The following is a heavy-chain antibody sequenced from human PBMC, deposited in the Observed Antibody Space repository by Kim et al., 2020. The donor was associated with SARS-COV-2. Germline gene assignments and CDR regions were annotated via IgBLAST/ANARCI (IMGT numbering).Heavy chain of an antibody. CDR3: AKTPFGVVIIGWFDP. J-gene: IGHJ5*02. D-gene: IGHD3-3*01. V-gene: IGHV3-23*01. Sequence: DSVKGRFTISRDNSKNTLYLQMNSLRAEDTAVYYCAKTPFGVVIIGWFDPWGQGTLVTVSS.